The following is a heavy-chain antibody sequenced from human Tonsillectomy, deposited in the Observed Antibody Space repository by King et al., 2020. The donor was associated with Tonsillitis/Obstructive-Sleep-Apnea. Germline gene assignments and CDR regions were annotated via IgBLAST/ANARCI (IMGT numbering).Heavy chain of an antibody. CDR1: GFSLRTYG. Sequence: VQLVESGGGVVQPGNSLTISCAASGFSLRTYGMHWVRQAPGKGLEWVAVLWYDGTNKYYADSVKGRFTVSRDNSKNTLYLQMNSLRAEDTAVYYCARDKLSSDNHADYWGQGTLVTVSS. J-gene: IGHJ4*02. V-gene: IGHV3-33*01. D-gene: IGHD2-15*01. CDR2: LWYDGTNK. CDR3: ARDKLSSDNHADY.